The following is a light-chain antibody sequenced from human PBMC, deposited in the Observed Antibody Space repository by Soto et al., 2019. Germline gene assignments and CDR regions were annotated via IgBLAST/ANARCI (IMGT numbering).Light chain of an antibody. J-gene: IGLJ3*02. V-gene: IGLV2-14*01. CDR2: DVS. Sequence: SVLTQPASVSGSPGQSITISCTGTSSDVGGYNYVSWYQQHPGKAPKLMIYDVSNRPSGVSNRFSGSKSGNTASLTISGLQAEDEADYYCSSYTSSSTPAFGGGTQLTVL. CDR3: SSYTSSSTPA. CDR1: SSDVGGYNY.